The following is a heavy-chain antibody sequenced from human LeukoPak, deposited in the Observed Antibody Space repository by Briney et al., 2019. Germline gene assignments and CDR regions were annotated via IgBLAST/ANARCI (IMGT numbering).Heavy chain of an antibody. V-gene: IGHV1-2*05. Sequence: GSVKVSCKASGYTFTGYYMHWVRQAPGQGLEWMGGINPNSSSKNYAQKFQGRGTMTRDTSIRTAYMELSRLRADDTVVYYCARDEVPLVAAAGISVFDYWGQGTLVTVSS. CDR2: INPNSSSK. CDR3: ARDEVPLVAAAGISVFDY. D-gene: IGHD6-13*01. J-gene: IGHJ4*02. CDR1: GYTFTGYY.